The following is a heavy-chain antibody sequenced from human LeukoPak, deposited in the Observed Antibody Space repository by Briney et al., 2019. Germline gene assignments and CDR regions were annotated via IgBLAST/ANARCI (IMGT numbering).Heavy chain of an antibody. D-gene: IGHD6-13*01. CDR1: GGSISRSSYY. CDR2: IYYSGST. CDR3: ARSAYSSSWYGATNWFDP. J-gene: IGHJ5*02. Sequence: SETLSLTCTVSGGSISRSSYYWGWIRQPPGKGLEWIGGIYYSGSTYYNLSLKSRVTISVDTSKNQFSLKLSSVTAADTAVYYCARSAYSSSWYGATNWFDPWGQGTLVTVSS. V-gene: IGHV4-39*07.